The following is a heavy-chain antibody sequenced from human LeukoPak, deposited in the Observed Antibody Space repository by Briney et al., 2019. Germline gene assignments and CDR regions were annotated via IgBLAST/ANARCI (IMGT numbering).Heavy chain of an antibody. Sequence: PGGSLRLSCAASGFTFSSHAMTWVRQAPGKGLEWVSGISGSDGSTYYADSVVGRFTISRDNSKSTLYLQMNSLRADDTAIYYCARDQYDFRSAYGFDYWGRGTLVTVSS. CDR1: GFTFSSHA. CDR3: ARDQYDFRSAYGFDY. D-gene: IGHD3-3*01. CDR2: ISGSDGST. J-gene: IGHJ4*02. V-gene: IGHV3-23*01.